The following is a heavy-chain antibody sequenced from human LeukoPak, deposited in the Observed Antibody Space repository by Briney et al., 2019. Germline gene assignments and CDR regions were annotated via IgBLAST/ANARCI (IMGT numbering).Heavy chain of an antibody. V-gene: IGHV3-33*01. CDR2: IWYDGSNK. CDR3: AREPYRRAPNYYYYGMDV. D-gene: IGHD1-14*01. Sequence: PGGSLSLSCAASGFTFSSYGMHWVRQAPGKGLEWVAVIWYDGSNKYYADSVKGRFTISRDNSKNTLYLQMNSLRAEDTAVYYCAREPYRRAPNYYYYGMDVWGQGTTVTVSS. J-gene: IGHJ6*02. CDR1: GFTFSSYG.